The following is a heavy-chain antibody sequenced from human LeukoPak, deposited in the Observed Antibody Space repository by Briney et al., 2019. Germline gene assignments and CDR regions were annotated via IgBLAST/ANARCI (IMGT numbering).Heavy chain of an antibody. V-gene: IGHV4-4*09. J-gene: IGHJ3*02. D-gene: IGHD3-3*01. CDR3: ARHIFWSGFFDVFDI. CDR2: IHTTGST. CDR1: GGSISGFH. Sequence: SETLSLTCTVSGGSISGFHWSWIRQPPGKGLVWIGYIHTTGSTNYNPSLKSLAAISLDTSKTVFSLALRCVTAADTAVYFCARHIFWSGFFDVFDIWGRGTLVTVSS.